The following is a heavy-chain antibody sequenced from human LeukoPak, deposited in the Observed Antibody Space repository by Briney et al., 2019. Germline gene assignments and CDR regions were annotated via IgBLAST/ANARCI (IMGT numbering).Heavy chain of an antibody. CDR3: ARARQCTGSYPALLVV. D-gene: IGHD1-26*01. V-gene: IGHV4-59*01. CDR2: VHLSGYI. CDR1: GGPMTNYY. J-gene: IGHJ3*01. Sequence: PSETLSLTCTVSGGPMTNYYWNWSRHLPGKGLEWIGDVHLSGYINYNPSVKSRIAMSVDTSRSQFSLTLTSVTAADTAVYYCARARQCTGSYPALLVVWGQGKMVTVSS.